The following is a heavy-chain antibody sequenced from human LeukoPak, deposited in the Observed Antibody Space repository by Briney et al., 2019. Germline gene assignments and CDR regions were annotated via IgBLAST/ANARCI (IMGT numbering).Heavy chain of an antibody. J-gene: IGHJ4*02. CDR2: INPNSGGT. CDR1: GYTFTGYY. Sequence: ASVKVSCKASGYTFTGYYMHWVRQAPGQGLEWMGWINPNSGGTNYAQKFQGRVTMTRDTSISTAYMELSRLRSGDTAVYYCAREGLLWFGDPPRTYDYWGQGTLVTVS. D-gene: IGHD3-10*01. V-gene: IGHV1-2*02. CDR3: AREGLLWFGDPPRTYDY.